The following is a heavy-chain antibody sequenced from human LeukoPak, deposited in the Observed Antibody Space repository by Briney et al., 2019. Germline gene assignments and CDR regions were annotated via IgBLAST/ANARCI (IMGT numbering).Heavy chain of an antibody. D-gene: IGHD2-2*01. CDR1: GFTFSSYA. V-gene: IGHV3-30-3*01. CDR3: ARVPAASPYGMDV. CDR2: ISYDGSNK. J-gene: IGHJ6*02. Sequence: GGSLRLSCAASGFTFSSYAMHWVRQAPGKGLEWEAVISYDGSNKYYADSVKGRFTISSDNSKNTLYLQMNSLRAEDTAVYYCARVPAASPYGMDVWGQGTTVTVSS.